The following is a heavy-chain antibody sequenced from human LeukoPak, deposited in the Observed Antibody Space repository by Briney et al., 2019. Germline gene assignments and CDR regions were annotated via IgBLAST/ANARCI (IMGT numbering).Heavy chain of an antibody. D-gene: IGHD5-18*01. V-gene: IGHV4-30-4*01. CDR1: GGSISSGDFY. CDR3: ARAKNTAMGYYFDY. J-gene: IGHJ4*02. CDR2: IYYTGNT. Sequence: PSQTLSLTCIVSGGSISSGDFYWSWIRQPPGKGLEWIGYIYYTGNTYCNPSLKSRVTISEDTSKNQFSLRLSSVTAADTAVYYCARAKNTAMGYYFDYWGQGTLVTVSS.